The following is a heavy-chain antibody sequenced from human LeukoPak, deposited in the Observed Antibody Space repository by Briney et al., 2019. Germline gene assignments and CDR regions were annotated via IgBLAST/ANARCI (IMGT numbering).Heavy chain of an antibody. Sequence: SETLSLTCAVYGGSFSGYYWSWIRQPPGKGLEWIGEINHSGSTNYNPSLKSRVTISIDTSKNQFSLKLSAVTAADTAVYHCARYHNDWRSHDIWGQGTMVTVSS. CDR2: INHSGST. CDR1: GGSFSGYY. V-gene: IGHV4-34*01. CDR3: ARYHNDWRSHDI. D-gene: IGHD2-21*01. J-gene: IGHJ3*02.